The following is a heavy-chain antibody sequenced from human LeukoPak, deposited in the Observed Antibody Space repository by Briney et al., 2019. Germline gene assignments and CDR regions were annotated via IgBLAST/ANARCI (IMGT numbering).Heavy chain of an antibody. J-gene: IGHJ4*02. CDR1: GFTFSSYA. V-gene: IGHV3-30-3*01. Sequence: GGSLKLFCVASGFTFSSYAMYWVRQALGKGLEWVAVISYDGSNKYFPDSVKGRFTISRDNSKNTLYLQMNSLTAEDTAVYYCARMDYYDRGYFDYWGQGTLVTVSS. D-gene: IGHD3-22*01. CDR3: ARMDYYDRGYFDY. CDR2: ISYDGSNK.